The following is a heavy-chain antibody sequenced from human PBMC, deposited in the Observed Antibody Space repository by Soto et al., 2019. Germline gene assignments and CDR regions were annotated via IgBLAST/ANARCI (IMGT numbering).Heavy chain of an antibody. J-gene: IGHJ5*02. D-gene: IGHD1-26*01. CDR1: GYNFMRYG. V-gene: IGHV1-18*04. CDR2: INVDNGET. CDR3: ARWISGGYSDWFDP. Sequence: QVQLVQSGAEVKQPGASVKLSCKASGYNFMRYGFTWVRQAPGQGIAWMGWINVDNGETKYPQKIQGRVTMTTDTCTSTVYMELRSRPSDDTAVYYCARWISGGYSDWFDPWGHGTLVTVSS.